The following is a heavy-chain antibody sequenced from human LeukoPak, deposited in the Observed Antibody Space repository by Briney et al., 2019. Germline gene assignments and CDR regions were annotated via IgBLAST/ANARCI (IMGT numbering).Heavy chain of an antibody. CDR2: ISTTSRET. Sequence: GGSLRLSCVGSGLSINSYEMNWVRQAPGKGLEWISYISTTSRETYYTDSVKGRFTISRDHSKNSVYLQVNSLRGEDTAIYYCARDRWVANKFEGDFDYWGQGTLVTVSS. D-gene: IGHD5-12*01. V-gene: IGHV3-48*03. J-gene: IGHJ4*02. CDR3: ARDRWVANKFEGDFDY. CDR1: GLSINSYE.